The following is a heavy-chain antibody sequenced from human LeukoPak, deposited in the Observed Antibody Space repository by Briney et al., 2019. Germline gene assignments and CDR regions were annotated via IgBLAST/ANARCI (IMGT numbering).Heavy chain of an antibody. CDR3: TRGGAVAGVRYAFDI. D-gene: IGHD6-19*01. CDR2: MNPNSGNT. J-gene: IGHJ3*02. Sequence: ASVKVSCKASGYTFTSYDINWVRQATGQGLEWMGWMNPNSGNTGYAQKFQGRVTMTRNTSISTAYMELSSLRSEDTAVYYCTRGGAVAGVRYAFDIWGQGTMVTVSS. CDR1: GYTFTSYD. V-gene: IGHV1-8*01.